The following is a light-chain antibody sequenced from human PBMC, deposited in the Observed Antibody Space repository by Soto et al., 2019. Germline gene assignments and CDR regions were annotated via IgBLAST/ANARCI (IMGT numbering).Light chain of an antibody. CDR2: SAS. Sequence: DIQMTQSPSTLSASVLDRVTITFRASQTISSWLAWYQQKPGKAPKLLIYSASTLQSGVPSRFSGSGSETDFTLTISSLQPEDFATYYCQQGYSVPWTFGQGTKVDIK. CDR1: QTISSW. J-gene: IGKJ1*01. CDR3: QQGYSVPWT. V-gene: IGKV1-39*01.